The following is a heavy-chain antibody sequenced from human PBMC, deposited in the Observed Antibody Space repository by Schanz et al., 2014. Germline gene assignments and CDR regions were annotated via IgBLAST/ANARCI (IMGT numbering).Heavy chain of an antibody. CDR1: GYTFTDYP. CDR2: INTASGNT. V-gene: IGHV1-3*04. Sequence: QVQLVQSGAEVKKPGASVKVSCKTSGYTFTDYPINWVRQAPGRRLEWMGWINTASGNTRYSEAFQGRVTMTRDTSTSTAYMDLSSLRPEDTAVYYCARSNYYDNSDYYNSFDYWGQGTLVTVSS. CDR3: ARSNYYDNSDYYNSFDY. J-gene: IGHJ4*02. D-gene: IGHD3-22*01.